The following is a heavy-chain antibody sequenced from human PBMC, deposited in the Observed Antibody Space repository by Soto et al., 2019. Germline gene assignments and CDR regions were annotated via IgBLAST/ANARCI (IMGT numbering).Heavy chain of an antibody. CDR3: ARVSSPTVTTNYYYYYMDV. CDR2: IYYSGST. J-gene: IGHJ6*03. V-gene: IGHV4-31*03. Sequence: SETLSLTCTVSGGSISSGGYYWSWIRQHPGKGLEWIGYIYYSGSTYYNPSLKSRVTISVDTSKNQFSLKLSSVTAADTAVYYCARVSSPTVTTNYYYYYMDVWGKGTTVTVSS. D-gene: IGHD4-4*01. CDR1: GGSISSGGYY.